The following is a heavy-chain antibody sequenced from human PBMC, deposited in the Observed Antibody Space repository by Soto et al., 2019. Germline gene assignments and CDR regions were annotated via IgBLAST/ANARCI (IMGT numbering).Heavy chain of an antibody. CDR2: IYSGGST. Sequence: GGSLRLSCAASGFTVSSNYMSWVRQAPGKGLEWVSVIYSGGSTYYADSVKGRFTISRDNSKNTLYLQMNSLRAEDTAVYYCAREREPGSDDAFDIWGQGTMVTVSS. J-gene: IGHJ3*02. D-gene: IGHD1-26*01. CDR3: AREREPGSDDAFDI. V-gene: IGHV3-53*01. CDR1: GFTVSSNY.